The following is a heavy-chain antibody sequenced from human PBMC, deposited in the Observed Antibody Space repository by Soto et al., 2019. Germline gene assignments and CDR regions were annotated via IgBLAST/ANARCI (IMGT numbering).Heavy chain of an antibody. CDR3: AREYGIIIPAVSDF. CDR2: ISKSDYT. J-gene: IGHJ4*02. V-gene: IGHV3-21*01. CDR1: GFAFNNYG. D-gene: IGHD2-2*01. Sequence: GGSLRLSCTVSGFAFNNYGINWVRQAPGKGLEWVSSISKSDYTYYSDSVKGRFTISRDNAKNSVSLQMNTLRVEDTAVYYCAREYGIIIPAVSDFWGQGTLVTVSS.